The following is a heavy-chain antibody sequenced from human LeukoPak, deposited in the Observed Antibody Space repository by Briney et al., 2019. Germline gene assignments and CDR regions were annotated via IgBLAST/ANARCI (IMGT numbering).Heavy chain of an antibody. CDR1: GGTFSSYA. CDR3: ARGDYYDSPRRAFDI. D-gene: IGHD3-22*01. V-gene: IGHV1-69*05. Sequence: SVKVSCKASGGTFSSYAVSWVRQAPGQGLEWMGGIIPIFGTANYAQKFQGRVTITTDESTSTAYMELSSLRSEDTAVYYCARGDYYDSPRRAFDIWGQGTMVTVSS. J-gene: IGHJ3*02. CDR2: IIPIFGTA.